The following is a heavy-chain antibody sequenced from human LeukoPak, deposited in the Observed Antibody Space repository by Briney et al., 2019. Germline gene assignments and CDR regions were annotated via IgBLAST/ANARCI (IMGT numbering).Heavy chain of an antibody. CDR2: IYYSGST. CDR1: GGSISSGDYY. CDR3: ARAFRITIFGVPRYYFDY. V-gene: IGHV4-30-4*08. J-gene: IGHJ4*02. D-gene: IGHD3-3*01. Sequence: PSQTLSLTCTVSGGSISSGDYYWSWIRQPPGKGLEWIGYIYYSGSTYYNPSHKSRVTISVDTSKNQFSLKQSSVTAADTAVYYCARAFRITIFGVPRYYFDYWGQGTLVTVSS.